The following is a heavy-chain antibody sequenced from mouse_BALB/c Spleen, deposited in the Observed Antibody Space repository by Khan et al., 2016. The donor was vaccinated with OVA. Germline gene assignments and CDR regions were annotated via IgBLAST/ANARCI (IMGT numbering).Heavy chain of an antibody. V-gene: IGHV5-6-5*01. CDR3: ARDYWFVY. J-gene: IGHJ3*01. Sequence: EVELVESGGGLVKPGGSLKVSCAASGFTFSNYAIPWVRQTAEKGMEWVASISSGGNTYFPDSVKGRFTISIDNVRNIVYMQMSSLRSEDTAMYYCARDYWFVYWGQGTLVTVSA. CDR1: GFTFSNYA. CDR2: ISSGGNT.